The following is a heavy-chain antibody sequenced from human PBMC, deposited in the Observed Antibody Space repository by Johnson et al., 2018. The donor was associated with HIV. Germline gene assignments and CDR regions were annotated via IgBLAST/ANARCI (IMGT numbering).Heavy chain of an antibody. CDR1: GFTFSNAW. CDR2: INQDGSDK. J-gene: IGHJ3*02. Sequence: VQLVESGGGLVNPGGSLRLSCAASGFTFSNAWMSWVRQAPGKGLEWVANINQDGSDKYYVDSVKGRFTISRDNAKNSVFLHMDSLRAEDTAVYYCAKDSSTTSGYSSSWYVSGAFGIWGQGTMVTVSS. V-gene: IGHV3-7*03. CDR3: AKDSSTTSGYSSSWYVSGAFGI. D-gene: IGHD6-13*01.